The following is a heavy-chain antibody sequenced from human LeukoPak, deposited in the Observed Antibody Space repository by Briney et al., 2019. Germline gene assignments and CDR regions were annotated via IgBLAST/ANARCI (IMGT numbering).Heavy chain of an antibody. CDR1: GGSISSSLYH. Sequence: PSETLSLTCTVSGGSISSSLYHWGWIRQSPGKNLEWLGSIYYTGTTHYNPSLKSRVTISVNTSKNQFSLNLSSVTAADTAVYYCARQEIGLRSFDPWGQGTLVTVSS. CDR2: IYYTGTT. V-gene: IGHV4-39*01. CDR3: ARQEIGLRSFDP. D-gene: IGHD3/OR15-3a*01. J-gene: IGHJ5*02.